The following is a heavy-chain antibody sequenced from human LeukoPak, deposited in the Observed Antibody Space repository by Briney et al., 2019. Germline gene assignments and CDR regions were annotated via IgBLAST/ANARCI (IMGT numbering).Heavy chain of an antibody. CDR3: ARASAVSGTRDY. CDR2: IKQDGNEK. J-gene: IGHJ4*02. CDR1: GFTFNSYW. Sequence: GGSLRLSCAASGFTFNSYWMSWVRQAPGKGLEWVANIKQDGNEKYYVDSVKGRFTISRDNAQNSLYLQMNSLRAEDTAVYYCARASAVSGTRDYWGQGTLVTVSS. V-gene: IGHV3-7*01. D-gene: IGHD6-19*01.